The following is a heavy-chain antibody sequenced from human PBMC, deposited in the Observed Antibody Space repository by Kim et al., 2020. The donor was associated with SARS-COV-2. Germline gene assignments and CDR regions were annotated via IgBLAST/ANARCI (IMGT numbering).Heavy chain of an antibody. CDR2: ISGSGGST. Sequence: GGSLRLSCAASGFTFSSYAMSWVRQAPGKGLEWVSAISGSGGSTYYADSVKGRFTISRDNSKNTLYLQMNSLRAEDTAVYYCAKSGGRITWGGSYLPLDVWGQGTTVTVSS. D-gene: IGHD1-26*01. V-gene: IGHV3-23*01. CDR3: AKSGGRITWGGSYLPLDV. J-gene: IGHJ6*02. CDR1: GFTFSSYA.